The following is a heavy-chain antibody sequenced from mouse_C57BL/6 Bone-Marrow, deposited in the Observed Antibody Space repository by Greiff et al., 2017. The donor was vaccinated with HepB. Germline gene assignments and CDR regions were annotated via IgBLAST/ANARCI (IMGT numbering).Heavy chain of an antibody. CDR3: ASGGAQPYYFDY. V-gene: IGHV1-66*01. CDR2: IYPGSGNT. D-gene: IGHD3-2*02. J-gene: IGHJ2*01. Sequence: VQGVESGPELVKPGASVKISCKASGYSFTSYYIHWVKQRPGQGLEWIGWIYPGSGNTKYNEKFKGKATLTADTSSSTAYMQLSSLTSEDSAVYYCASGGAQPYYFDYWGQGTTLTVSS. CDR1: GYSFTSYY.